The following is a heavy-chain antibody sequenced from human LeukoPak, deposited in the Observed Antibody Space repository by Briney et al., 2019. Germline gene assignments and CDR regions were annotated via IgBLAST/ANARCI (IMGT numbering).Heavy chain of an antibody. CDR2: RSYDGSNK. CDR1: EFTFSSYA. Sequence: PGGSLRLSCAAAEFTFSSYAVHWVRQAAGKGLEWVAVRSYDGSNKYYADSVKGRFTISRDNSKNTLYLQMNSLRAEDTAVYYCAREGEYNYGSGSYLDYWGQGTLVTVSS. CDR3: AREGEYNYGSGSYLDY. D-gene: IGHD3-10*01. V-gene: IGHV3-30*04. J-gene: IGHJ4*02.